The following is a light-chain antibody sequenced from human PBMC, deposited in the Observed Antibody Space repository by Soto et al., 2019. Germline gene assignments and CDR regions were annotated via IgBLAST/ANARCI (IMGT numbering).Light chain of an antibody. CDR2: WAS. J-gene: IGKJ5*01. CDR3: QQYYSTLT. CDR1: QSVLYSSNNKNY. Sequence: DIVMTQSPDSLAVSLGERATINCKSSQSVLYSSNNKNYLAWYQQKPGQPPKLLIYWASTRESGVPDRFSGSGSGTDFTLTISSLRAEDVAVYYCQQYYSTLTFGQGTRLEIK. V-gene: IGKV4-1*01.